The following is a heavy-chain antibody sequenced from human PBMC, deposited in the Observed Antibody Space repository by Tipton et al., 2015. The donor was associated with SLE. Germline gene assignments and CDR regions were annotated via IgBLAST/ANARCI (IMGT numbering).Heavy chain of an antibody. CDR1: TDSISGGASY. CDR3: ARASSIAARYFYYYMDV. D-gene: IGHD6-6*01. V-gene: IGHV4-31*03. Sequence: TLSLTCTVSTDSISGGASYWSWIRQHPGKGLEWVGYIYYTGTTYYNPSLKSRATISVDMSKNQFSLSLNSVTAADTAVYYCARASSIAARYFYYYMDVWGKGTAVTVSS. CDR2: IYYTGTT. J-gene: IGHJ6*03.